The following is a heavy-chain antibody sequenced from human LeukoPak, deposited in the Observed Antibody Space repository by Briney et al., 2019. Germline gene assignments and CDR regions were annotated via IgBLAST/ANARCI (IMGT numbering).Heavy chain of an antibody. J-gene: IGHJ4*02. Sequence: SETLPLTCAVSGYSISSGYYWGWIRQPPGKGLEWIGSIYHSGSTYYNPSLKSRVTISVDTSKNQFSLKLSSVTAADTAVYYCARERGYCSSTSCYREGLDYWGQGTLVTVSS. CDR2: IYHSGST. CDR1: GYSISSGYY. CDR3: ARERGYCSSTSCYREGLDY. V-gene: IGHV4-38-2*02. D-gene: IGHD2-2*01.